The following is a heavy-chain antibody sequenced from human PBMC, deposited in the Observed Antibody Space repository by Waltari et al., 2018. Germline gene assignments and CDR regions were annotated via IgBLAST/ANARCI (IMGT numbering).Heavy chain of an antibody. CDR2: ISSSSSYI. J-gene: IGHJ4*02. Sequence: EVQLVESGGGLVKPGGSLRLSCAASGFTFSSYSMNWVRQAPGKGLEWVSSISSSSSYIYYADSVKGRFTISRDNAKNSLYLQMNSLRAEDTAVYYCARNSQYYYDSSGYYAIWGQGTLVTVSS. V-gene: IGHV3-21*01. D-gene: IGHD3-22*01. CDR1: GFTFSSYS. CDR3: ARNSQYYYDSSGYYAI.